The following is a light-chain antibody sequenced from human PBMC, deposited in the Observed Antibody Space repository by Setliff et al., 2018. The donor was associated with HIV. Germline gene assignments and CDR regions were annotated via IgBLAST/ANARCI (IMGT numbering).Light chain of an antibody. CDR3: CSYSGRSTYV. V-gene: IGLV2-14*03. CDR2: DVN. Sequence: QSALTQPASVTGSPGQSITISCTGTSSDIGRFNYVSWYRQFPGKGPTLVIFDVNQRPSGVSNRFSGSKSGNIASLIISGLQAEDEADYFCCSYSGRSTYVFGSGTKVTVL. J-gene: IGLJ1*01. CDR1: SSDIGRFNY.